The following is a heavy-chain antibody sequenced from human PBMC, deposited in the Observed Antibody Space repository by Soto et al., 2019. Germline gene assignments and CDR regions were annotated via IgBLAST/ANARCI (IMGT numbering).Heavy chain of an antibody. Sequence: QVQLVESGGGVVQPGRSLRLSCAVSGFTFSSYGMNWVRQAPGKGLGRVAAIYYEGRSKNYADSVRGRFTISRDNFKNTLYLHMNSLRAEDTAVYYCARDSNDDSSGSYAGFDYWGQGTLVTVSS. CDR3: ARDSNDDSSGSYAGFDY. CDR2: IYYEGRSK. CDR1: GFTFSSYG. V-gene: IGHV3-33*01. J-gene: IGHJ4*02. D-gene: IGHD3-22*01.